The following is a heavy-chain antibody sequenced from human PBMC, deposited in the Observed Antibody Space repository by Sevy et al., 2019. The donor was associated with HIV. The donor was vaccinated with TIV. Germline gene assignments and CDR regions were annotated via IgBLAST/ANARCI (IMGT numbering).Heavy chain of an antibody. CDR2: IYYRGTT. J-gene: IGHJ4*02. D-gene: IGHD2-15*01. CDR1: GGSLTNDY. Sequence: SETLSLTCTVSGGSLTNDYWSWIPQPPGKGLEWIGYIYYRGTTNYNPSLMSRVTISVDTSKNQFSLNLSSVTAADTAVYYCESTRGAEYFDYWGQGSLVTVSS. CDR3: ESTRGAEYFDY. V-gene: IGHV4-59*01.